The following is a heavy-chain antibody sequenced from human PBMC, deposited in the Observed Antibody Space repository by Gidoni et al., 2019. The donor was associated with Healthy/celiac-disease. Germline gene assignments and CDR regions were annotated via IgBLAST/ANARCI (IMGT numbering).Heavy chain of an antibody. CDR2: INHSGST. J-gene: IGHJ5*02. Sequence: QVQLQQWGAGLLKPSETLSLTCAVYGGSFSGYYWGWIRQPPGKGLEWIGEINHSGSTNYNPSLKSRVTISVDTSKNQFSLKLSSVTAADTAVYYCARLAIFGVAIQRRNWFDPWGQGTLVTVSS. CDR1: GGSFSGYY. D-gene: IGHD3-3*01. V-gene: IGHV4-34*01. CDR3: ARLAIFGVAIQRRNWFDP.